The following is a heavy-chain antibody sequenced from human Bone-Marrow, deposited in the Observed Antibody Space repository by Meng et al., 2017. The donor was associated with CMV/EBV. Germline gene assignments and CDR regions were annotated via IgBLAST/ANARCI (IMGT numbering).Heavy chain of an antibody. J-gene: IGHJ4*02. D-gene: IGHD2-21*01. CDR1: GFTFSRYW. CDR2: ISSDGSTT. Sequence: ETLSLTCAASGFTFSRYWMHWVRQAPGKGLVWVSRISSDGSTTNYADSVKGRFTISRDNAKNTLYLQLNSLRAEDTAVYYCARDYWGCGDVWGQGTLVTVSS. CDR3: ARDYWGCGDV. V-gene: IGHV3-74*01.